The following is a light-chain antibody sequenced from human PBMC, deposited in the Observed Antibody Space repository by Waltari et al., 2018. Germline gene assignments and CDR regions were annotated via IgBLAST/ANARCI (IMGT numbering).Light chain of an antibody. CDR3: QHYYSTPYS. V-gene: IGKV1-NL1*01. CDR2: EAS. Sequence: DIQMNQYPSSLSASVGDRVTITCRASQGITNDLAWYQQKPGETPKLLIYEASSLQSGIPSRFSGSGSGTDFTLTISSLQSEDFATYYCQHYYSTPYSFGQGTKVEIK. CDR1: QGITND. J-gene: IGKJ2*03.